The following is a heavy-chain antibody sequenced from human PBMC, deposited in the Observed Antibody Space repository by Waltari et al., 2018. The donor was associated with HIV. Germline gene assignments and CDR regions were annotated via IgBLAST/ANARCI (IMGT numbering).Heavy chain of an antibody. CDR3: ARDGSSYYGLDY. J-gene: IGHJ4*02. CDR2: ISSSGSTI. V-gene: IGHV3-48*03. D-gene: IGHD1-26*01. Sequence: EVQVVESGGGLVQPGGSLRRSWSASGLPFMPFEINWVRQAPGKGLEWVSYISSSGSTIYYADAVKGRFTISRDNAKNSLYLQMNSLRAEDTAVYFCARDGSSYYGLDYWGRGTLVTVSS. CDR1: GLPFMPFE.